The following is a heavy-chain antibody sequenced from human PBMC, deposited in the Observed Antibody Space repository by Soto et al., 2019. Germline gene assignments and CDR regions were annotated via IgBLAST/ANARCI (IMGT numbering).Heavy chain of an antibody. Sequence: QVQLQESGPGLVKPSETLSLTCTVSGSSISSYYWSWIRQPPGKGLEWIGYIYNSGRTNYNPSLKSRVTISVDTSKIQVSLKLTSVTAADTAIYYCARSYSGYGSWFDPWGQGTLVTVSS. D-gene: IGHD5-12*01. V-gene: IGHV4-59*12. CDR1: GSSISSYY. CDR3: ARSYSGYGSWFDP. J-gene: IGHJ5*02. CDR2: IYNSGRT.